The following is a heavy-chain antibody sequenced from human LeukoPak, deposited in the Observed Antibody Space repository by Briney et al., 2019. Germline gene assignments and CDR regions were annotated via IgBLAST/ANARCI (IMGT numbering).Heavy chain of an antibody. D-gene: IGHD3-10*01. CDR1: GYTFTSYA. CDR2: IDTGNGNT. V-gene: IGHV1-3*04. J-gene: IGHJ3*02. Sequence: ASVKVSCKASGYTFTSYAMHWVRQAPGQRLGWMGWIDTGNGNTKYSQEFQGRVTITRDTSASTAYTELSRLRSDDTAVYYCARGSNSGSADHDAFDIWGQGTMVTVSS. CDR3: ARGSNSGSADHDAFDI.